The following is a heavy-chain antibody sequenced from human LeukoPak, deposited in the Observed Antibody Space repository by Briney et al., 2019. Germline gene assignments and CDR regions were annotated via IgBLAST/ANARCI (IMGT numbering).Heavy chain of an antibody. V-gene: IGHV4-61*02. CDR2: IYTSGST. CDR3: ARDYSTPSYYYYYMDV. J-gene: IGHJ6*03. D-gene: IGHD6-6*01. Sequence: SQTLSLTXTVSGGSISSGSYYWRWIRQPAGKGLDWIGRIYTSGSTNYNPSLKSRVTISVDTSKNQFSLRLTSVTAADTAVYFCARDYSTPSYYYYYMDVWGKGTTVTVSS. CDR1: GGSISSGSYY.